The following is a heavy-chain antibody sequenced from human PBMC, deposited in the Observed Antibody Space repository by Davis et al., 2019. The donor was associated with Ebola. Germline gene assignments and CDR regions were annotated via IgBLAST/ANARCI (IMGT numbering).Heavy chain of an antibody. J-gene: IGHJ4*02. D-gene: IGHD5-12*01. CDR2: TYYSSKWYN. CDR1: GDSVSRSGAA. CDR3: ARGWLRSAFDQ. V-gene: IGHV6-1*01. Sequence: HSQTLSLTRAISGDSVSRSGAAWIWIRQSPSRGLEWLGRTYYSSKWYNESALSVKSRITISSDTAKNQLSLHLNSVTPEDTAVYYCARGWLRSAFDQWGQGTLVTVSS.